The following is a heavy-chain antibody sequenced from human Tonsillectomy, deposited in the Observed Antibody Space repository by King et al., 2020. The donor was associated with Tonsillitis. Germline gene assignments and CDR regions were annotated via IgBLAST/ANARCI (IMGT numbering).Heavy chain of an antibody. J-gene: IGHJ4*02. CDR2: IGGLGDNT. CDR1: GIIFSNYA. CDR3: ARVPPLRLLEWDYYFDY. Sequence: EVQLVESGGGLVQPGGSLRLSCAASGIIFSNYAMSWVRQAPGKGLEWVSSIGGLGDNTNYADAVKGRFTISRDNSKNTLYLQMNSLRAEDAAVYYCARVPPLRLLEWDYYFDYWGQGTLVTVSS. D-gene: IGHD3-3*01. V-gene: IGHV3-23*04.